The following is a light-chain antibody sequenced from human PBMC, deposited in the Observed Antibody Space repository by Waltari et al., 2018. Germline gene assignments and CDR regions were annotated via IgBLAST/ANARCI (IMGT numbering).Light chain of an antibody. J-gene: IGLJ2*01. CDR3: SSYTTTNTII. V-gene: IGLV2-14*03. CDR2: AVS. CDR1: GSDIGYYNF. Sequence: QSALAQSASVSGSPGQSITISCTGTGSDIGYYNFVSWYQHHPGKAPKLLIFAVSRGSSGVSHRFSGAKSGNTASLTISGLQAEDEADYYCSSYTTTNTIIFGGGTKVTVL.